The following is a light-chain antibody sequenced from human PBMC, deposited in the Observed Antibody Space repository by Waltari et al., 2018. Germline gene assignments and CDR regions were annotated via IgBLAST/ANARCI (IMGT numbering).Light chain of an antibody. CDR2: GAS. CDR3: QHSYNTPRT. V-gene: IGKV1-39*01. Sequence: DIQMTQSPSSLSASVGDTVSITCRASQSISTYLNWYQKKPVKAPELLIYGASKLQSGVPPRFSGSGSGAEFTLTINSLQPEDFATYYCQHSYNTPRTFGQGTKVEIK. J-gene: IGKJ1*01. CDR1: QSISTY.